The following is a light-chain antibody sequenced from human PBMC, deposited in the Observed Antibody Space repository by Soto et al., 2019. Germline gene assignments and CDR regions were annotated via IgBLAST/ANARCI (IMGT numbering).Light chain of an antibody. CDR3: CSYAGSSTFGVI. Sequence: QSALTQPASVSGSPGQSITIPCTGTSSDVGSYNLVSWYQQHPGKVPKLMIYEGNKRPSGVSNRFSGSKSGNTASLTISGHQAEDEADYYCCSYAGSSTFGVIFGGGTKLTVL. J-gene: IGLJ2*01. V-gene: IGLV2-23*03. CDR1: SSDVGSYNL. CDR2: EGN.